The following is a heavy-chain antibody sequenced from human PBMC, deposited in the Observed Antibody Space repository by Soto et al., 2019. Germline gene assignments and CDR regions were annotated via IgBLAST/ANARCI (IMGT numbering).Heavy chain of an antibody. CDR1: GYTFTSYG. CDR2: INAHNGNT. J-gene: IGHJ4*02. D-gene: IGHD3-10*01. V-gene: IGHV1-18*01. Sequence: QVQLLQSGAAVKKPGASVQVPCKASGYTFTSYGISWVRQAPGQGLEWMGWINAHNGNTNYAQKLRGRVTMTTDTSTSTAYMELRSLRSDATAVYYCARDLNYGVCDYWGQGTLVTVSS. CDR3: ARDLNYGVCDY.